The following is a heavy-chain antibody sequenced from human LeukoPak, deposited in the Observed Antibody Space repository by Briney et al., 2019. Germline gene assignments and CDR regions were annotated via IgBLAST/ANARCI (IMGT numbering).Heavy chain of an antibody. CDR3: AKGLNYYDSSGYHYFDY. CDR1: GGTFSSYA. CDR2: IIPILGIA. V-gene: IGHV1-69*04. J-gene: IGHJ4*02. Sequence: SVKVSCKASGGTFSSYAISWVRQAPGQGFEWMGRIIPILGIANYAQKFQGRVTITADKSTSTAYMELSSLRSEDTAVYYCAKGLNYYDSSGYHYFDYWGQGTLVTVSS. D-gene: IGHD3-22*01.